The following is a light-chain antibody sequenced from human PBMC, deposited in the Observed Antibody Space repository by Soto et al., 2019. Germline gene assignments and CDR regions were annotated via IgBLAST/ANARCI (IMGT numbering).Light chain of an antibody. Sequence: QLVLTQSSSASASLGSSVKLTCTLSSGHSSYIIAWHQQQPGKAPRYLMKLEGSGSYNKGSGVPDRFSGSSSGAERYLTISNLQFEDEADYYCETWESNTHTVVGGGTKLTV. CDR1: SGHSSYI. J-gene: IGLJ3*02. CDR3: ETWESNTHTV. V-gene: IGLV4-60*02. CDR2: LEGSGSY.